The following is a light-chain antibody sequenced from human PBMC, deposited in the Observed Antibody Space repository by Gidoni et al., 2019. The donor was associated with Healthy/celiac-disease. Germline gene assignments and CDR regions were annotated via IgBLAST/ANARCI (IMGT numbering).Light chain of an antibody. CDR3: QQRSNWPLT. CDR1: QSVSSY. V-gene: IGKV3-11*01. CDR2: DAS. J-gene: IGKJ4*01. Sequence: EIVLTQSPATLSFSPGERATLSCRARQSVSSYLAWYQQKPGQAPRLRIYDASNRATGIPARFSGSGFGTDFTLTISSLEPEDFAVYYCQQRSNWPLTFGGGTKVEIK.